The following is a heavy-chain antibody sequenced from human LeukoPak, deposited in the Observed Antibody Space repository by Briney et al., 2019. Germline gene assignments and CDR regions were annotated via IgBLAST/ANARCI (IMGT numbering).Heavy chain of an antibody. Sequence: PGGSLRLSCAASGFTFSSYAMHWVRQAPGKGLEWVAVISYDGSNEYYADSVKGRFTISRDNSKNTLYLQMNSLRAEDTAVYYCARDGLSFNLRAFDIWGQGTMVTVSS. CDR2: ISYDGSNE. CDR3: ARDGLSFNLRAFDI. V-gene: IGHV3-30-3*01. J-gene: IGHJ3*02. D-gene: IGHD2/OR15-2a*01. CDR1: GFTFSSYA.